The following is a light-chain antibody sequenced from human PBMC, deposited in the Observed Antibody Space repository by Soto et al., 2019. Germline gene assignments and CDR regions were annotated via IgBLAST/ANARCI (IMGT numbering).Light chain of an antibody. CDR1: QNIDIY. Sequence: DLQMPQSPSSLSPSVGDTVPITCRASQNIDIYLNWYQQKAGTAPKVLISGASNLQRGVPPRFIGSGSGTDFTLTINNLQPEDFATYFCQQPFNVPPLTFGEGTKVDIK. CDR3: QQPFNVPPLT. V-gene: IGKV1-39*01. CDR2: GAS. J-gene: IGKJ4*01.